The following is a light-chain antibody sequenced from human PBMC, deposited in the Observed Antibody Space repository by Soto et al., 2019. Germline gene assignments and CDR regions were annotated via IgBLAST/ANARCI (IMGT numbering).Light chain of an antibody. V-gene: IGLV2-14*01. CDR1: SSDVGGYNY. Sequence: QSALTQPASVSGSPGQSITISCTGTSSDVGGYNYVSWYQQHPGKAPKLIIYEVGNRPSGISNRFSGSKSGNTASLTISGLQAEDEADYYCSSYTSSSTRVFVGGTKLTVL. CDR2: EVG. CDR3: SSYTSSSTRV. J-gene: IGLJ2*01.